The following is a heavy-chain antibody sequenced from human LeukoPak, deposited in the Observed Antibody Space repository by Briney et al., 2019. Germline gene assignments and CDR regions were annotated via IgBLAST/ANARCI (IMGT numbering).Heavy chain of an antibody. CDR1: GYTFTSYG. D-gene: IGHD5-12*01. V-gene: IGHV1-8*02. CDR2: MNPNSGNT. J-gene: IGHJ5*02. Sequence: ASVKVSCKASGYTFTSYGISWVRQATGQGLEWMGWMNPNSGNTGYAQRFQGRVTMTRNTSISTAYMDLSSLTSEDTAVYYCARGLGAYRGNNFLNWFDPWGQGTLVTVSS. CDR3: ARGLGAYRGNNFLNWFDP.